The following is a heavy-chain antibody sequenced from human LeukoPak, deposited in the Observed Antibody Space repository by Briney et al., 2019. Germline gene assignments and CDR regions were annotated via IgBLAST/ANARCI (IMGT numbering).Heavy chain of an antibody. CDR1: GYTFTGYY. J-gene: IGHJ4*02. Sequence: GASVKVSCKASGYTFTGYYMHWARQAPGQGLEWMGWINPNSGGTNYAQKFQGRVTMTRETSISTAYMELSRLRSDDTAVYYCARILCASGCDYWGQGTLVTVSS. D-gene: IGHD3-10*01. CDR3: ARILCASGCDY. CDR2: INPNSGGT. V-gene: IGHV1-2*02.